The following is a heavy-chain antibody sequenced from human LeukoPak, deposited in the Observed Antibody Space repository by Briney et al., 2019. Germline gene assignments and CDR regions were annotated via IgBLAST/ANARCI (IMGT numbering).Heavy chain of an antibody. J-gene: IGHJ4*02. CDR3: AKDRYYYDSSGYLDY. Sequence: GRSLRLSCAASGFTFSSYGMHWVRQAPGKGLEWVAVISYDGSNKYCADSVKGRFTISRDNSKNTLYLQMNSLRAEDTAVYYCAKDRYYYDSSGYLDYWGQGTLVTVSS. CDR2: ISYDGSNK. D-gene: IGHD3-22*01. CDR1: GFTFSSYG. V-gene: IGHV3-30*18.